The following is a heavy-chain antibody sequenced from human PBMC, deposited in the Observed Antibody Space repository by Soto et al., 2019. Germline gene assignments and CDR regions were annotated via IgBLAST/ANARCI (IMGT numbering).Heavy chain of an antibody. CDR3: ASEYASSWSYYFDH. CDR2: ISRNGHYM. J-gene: IGHJ4*02. V-gene: IGHV3-21*01. D-gene: IGHD3-10*01. Sequence: AKGKGLEWVSYISRNGHYMHYADSVKGRFTISRDNNGNSLHLQMNSLTAEDTAVYYCASEYASSWSYYFDHWGQGALVTVSS.